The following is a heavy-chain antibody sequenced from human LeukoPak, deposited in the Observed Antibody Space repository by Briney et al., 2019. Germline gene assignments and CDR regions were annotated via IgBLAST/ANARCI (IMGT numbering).Heavy chain of an antibody. D-gene: IGHD1-14*01. J-gene: IGHJ4*02. CDR1: GFNFTAFW. Sequence: GSLILSCAASGFNFTAFWMSWVRQPPEKGLEFVANINRDSSVKNYVDSVKGRFTTSRDNAKKSLFLELNSLRADDTAVFYCARDPGSSAFDLWGQGSLVTVST. CDR2: INRDSSVK. V-gene: IGHV3-7*01. CDR3: ARDPGSSAFDL.